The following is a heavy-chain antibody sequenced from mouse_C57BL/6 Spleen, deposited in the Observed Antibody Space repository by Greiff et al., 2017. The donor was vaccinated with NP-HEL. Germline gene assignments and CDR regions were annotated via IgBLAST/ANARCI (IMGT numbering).Heavy chain of an antibody. Sequence: EVQLKESGPGMVKPSQSLSLTCTVTGYSITSGYDWHWIRHFPGNKLEWMGYISYSGSTNYNPSLKSRISITHDTSKNHFFLKLNSVTTEDTATYYCARDQGAWFAYWGQGTLVTVSA. CDR3: ARDQGAWFAY. CDR1: GYSITSGYD. V-gene: IGHV3-1*01. J-gene: IGHJ3*01. CDR2: ISYSGST.